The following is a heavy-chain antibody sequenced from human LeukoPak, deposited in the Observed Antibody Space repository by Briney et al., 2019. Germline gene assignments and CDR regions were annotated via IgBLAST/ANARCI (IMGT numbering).Heavy chain of an antibody. CDR1: GGSISSSSYY. V-gene: IGHV4-39*01. Sequence: SETLSLTCTVSGGSISSSSYYWGWIRQPPGKGLEWIGSIYYSGSTYYNPSLKSRVTISVDTSKNQFSLKLSSVTAADTAAYYCAPYCSGGSCTEYWGQGTLVTVSS. J-gene: IGHJ4*02. CDR3: APYCSGGSCTEY. D-gene: IGHD2-15*01. CDR2: IYYSGST.